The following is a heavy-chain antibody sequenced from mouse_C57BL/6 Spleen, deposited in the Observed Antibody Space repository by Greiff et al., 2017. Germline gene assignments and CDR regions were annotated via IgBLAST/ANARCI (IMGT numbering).Heavy chain of an antibody. D-gene: IGHD2-3*01. Sequence: QVQLKESGAELVKPGASVKMSCKASGYTFTTYPIEWMKQNHGKSLEWIGNFHPYNDDTKYNEKFKGKATLTVEKSSSTVYLELSRLTSDDSAVYYCARNYDGYCVGFAYWGQGTLVTVSA. CDR1: GYTFTTYP. CDR2: FHPYNDDT. CDR3: ARNYDGYCVGFAY. V-gene: IGHV1-47*01. J-gene: IGHJ3*01.